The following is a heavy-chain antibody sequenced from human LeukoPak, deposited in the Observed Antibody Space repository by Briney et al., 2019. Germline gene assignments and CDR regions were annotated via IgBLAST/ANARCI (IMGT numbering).Heavy chain of an antibody. Sequence: ASVKVSCKASGYTFTGYYMHWVRQAPGQGLEWIGWINPNSGGTNYAQKFQGRVTMTRDTSISTAYMELSRLRSDDTAVYYCARDRAAWGPREFDPWGQGTLVTVSS. CDR2: INPNSGGT. CDR3: ARDRAAWGPREFDP. J-gene: IGHJ5*02. V-gene: IGHV1-2*02. CDR1: GYTFTGYY. D-gene: IGHD3-16*01.